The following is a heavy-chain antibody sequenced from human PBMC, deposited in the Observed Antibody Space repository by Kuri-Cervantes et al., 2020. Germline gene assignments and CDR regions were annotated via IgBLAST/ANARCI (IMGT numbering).Heavy chain of an antibody. V-gene: IGHV4-61*02. D-gene: IGHD6-13*01. J-gene: IGHJ4*02. Sequence: LRLSCTVSGGSISSGSYYWSWIRQPAGKGLEWIGRIYTSGSTNYNPSLKSRVTISVDTSKNQFSLKLSSVTAADTAVYYCARDNAAALDYWGQGTLVTVSS. CDR2: IYTSGST. CDR1: GGSISSGSYY. CDR3: ARDNAAALDY.